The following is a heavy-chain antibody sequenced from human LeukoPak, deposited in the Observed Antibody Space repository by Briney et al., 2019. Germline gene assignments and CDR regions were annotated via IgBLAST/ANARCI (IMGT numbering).Heavy chain of an antibody. D-gene: IGHD1-26*01. V-gene: IGHV3-23*01. Sequence: GGSLRLSCAASGFTFSIHGMNWVRQAPGKGREWVSGISPGADITYYAESVKGRFTISRDNSKNTMYLQMNSLRAEDTAVYYCAKAGSIKFDYWGQGTLVTVSS. J-gene: IGHJ4*02. CDR2: ISPGADIT. CDR1: GFTFSIHG. CDR3: AKAGSIKFDY.